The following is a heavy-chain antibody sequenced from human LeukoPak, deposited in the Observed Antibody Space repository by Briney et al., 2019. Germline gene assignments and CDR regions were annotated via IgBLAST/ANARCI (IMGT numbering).Heavy chain of an antibody. V-gene: IGHV3-48*03. CDR2: ISSSGSTI. CDR1: GFTFSSYE. CDR3: ARVDQGGAVGGY. Sequence: GGSLRLSCAASGFTFSSYEMNWVRQAPGKGLEWVSYISSSGSTIYYADSVKGRFTISRDNAKNTLYLQMNSPRAEDTAVYYCARVDQGGAVGGYWGQGTLVTVSS. J-gene: IGHJ4*02. D-gene: IGHD6-19*01.